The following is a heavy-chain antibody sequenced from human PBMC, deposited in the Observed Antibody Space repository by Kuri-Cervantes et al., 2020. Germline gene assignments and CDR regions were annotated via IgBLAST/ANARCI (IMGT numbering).Heavy chain of an antibody. J-gene: IGHJ6*02. CDR2: INWDDDK. D-gene: IGHD4-17*01. V-gene: IGHV2-70*01. Sequence: SGPTLANHTPTLTLTCHYSGSSLLTRGMRVSWIRQPPGKALEWLALINWDDDKYYSTSLKTRLTIAKDTSKNQVFLTMTNMYPVDTATYYCAQMVNGDYLQIRDYYGMDVWGQGTTVTVSS. CDR3: AQMVNGDYLQIRDYYGMDV. CDR1: GSSLLTRGMR.